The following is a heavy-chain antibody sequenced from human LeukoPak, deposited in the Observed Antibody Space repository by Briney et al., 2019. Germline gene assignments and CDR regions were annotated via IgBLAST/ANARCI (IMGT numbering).Heavy chain of an antibody. J-gene: IGHJ3*02. CDR1: GFTFNSYG. CDR3: GRDTVGYGGAFDI. D-gene: IGHD5-18*01. V-gene: IGHV3-30*03. Sequence: GGSLRLSCAASGFTFNSYGMHWVRQAPGKGLEWVAVISYDGSNKYYADSVKGRSTISRDNSKNTLYLQVNSLRPEDTAVYYCGRDTVGYGGAFDIWGQGTMVTVSS. CDR2: ISYDGSNK.